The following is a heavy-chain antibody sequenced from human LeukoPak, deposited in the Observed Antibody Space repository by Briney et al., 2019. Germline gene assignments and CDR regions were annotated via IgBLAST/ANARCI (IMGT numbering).Heavy chain of an antibody. Sequence: SGPTLVKPTQTLTLTCTLSGFSFSTSEVGVGWIRQPPGKALEWLALIYGDDVKRYSPSLTSRLTISKDTSKNQVVLTMTNMDPVDTATYYCAHRRSGYPLDYWGQGTLVTVSS. CDR3: AHRRSGYPLDY. J-gene: IGHJ4*02. CDR1: GFSFSTSEVG. D-gene: IGHD6-13*01. V-gene: IGHV2-5*02. CDR2: IYGDDVK.